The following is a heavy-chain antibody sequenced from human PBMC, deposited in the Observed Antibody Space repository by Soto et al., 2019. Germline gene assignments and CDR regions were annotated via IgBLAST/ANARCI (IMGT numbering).Heavy chain of an antibody. D-gene: IGHD1-1*01. Sequence: QLQLQESGPGLVKPSETLSLTCTVSGGSISSSSYYWGWIRQPPGRGLEWIGSIYYSGSTYYNPSLKSRVTISVDTSKNQFSLKLSSVTAADTAVYYCARSGGVEGGYWGQGTLVTVSS. CDR3: ARSGGVEGGY. CDR1: GGSISSSSYY. V-gene: IGHV4-39*01. CDR2: IYYSGST. J-gene: IGHJ4*02.